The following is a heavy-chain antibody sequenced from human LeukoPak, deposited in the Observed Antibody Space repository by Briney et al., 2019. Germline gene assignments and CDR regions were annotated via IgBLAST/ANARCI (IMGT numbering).Heavy chain of an antibody. J-gene: IGHJ4*02. Sequence: GGSLRLSCAASGLTFSDYSMTWVRQAPGKGLFWVSGISAGGGSTYYADSVKGRFTISRDNSRNTLHLQMNSLRAEDTAVYYCTTDCIGGSCDSEAPSLVWGQGTLVTVSS. CDR3: TTDCIGGSCDSEAPSLV. V-gene: IGHV3-23*01. CDR2: ISAGGGST. D-gene: IGHD2-15*01. CDR1: GLTFSDYS.